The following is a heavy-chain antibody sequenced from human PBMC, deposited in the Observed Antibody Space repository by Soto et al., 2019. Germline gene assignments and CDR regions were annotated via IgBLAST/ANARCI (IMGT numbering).Heavy chain of an antibody. D-gene: IGHD2-2*01. V-gene: IGHV1-18*01. CDR2: ISAYNGNT. Sequence: GASVKVSCKASGYTFTSYGISWVRQAPGQGLEWMGWISAYNGNTNYAQKLQGRVTMTTDTSTSTAYMELRSLRSDDTAVYYCARVSGYCSSTSCYKTDYYCYHLDVWGIGTTVTVSS. CDR3: ARVSGYCSSTSCYKTDYYCYHLDV. J-gene: IGHJ6*03. CDR1: GYTFTSYG.